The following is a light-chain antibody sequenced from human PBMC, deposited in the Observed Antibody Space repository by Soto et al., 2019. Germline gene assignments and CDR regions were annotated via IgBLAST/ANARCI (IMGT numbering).Light chain of an antibody. CDR3: QQHRSYPVT. Sequence: DIQMTQSPSTLSASVGDRVTITCRASQGIALRLSWYQQKQGKAPNLIIYDASNLKSGVPSRFSGSGSGTEFTLTISSLQPEDFASYYCQQHRSYPVTFVGGTKEEIK. V-gene: IGKV1-5*01. CDR1: QGIALR. CDR2: DAS. J-gene: IGKJ4*01.